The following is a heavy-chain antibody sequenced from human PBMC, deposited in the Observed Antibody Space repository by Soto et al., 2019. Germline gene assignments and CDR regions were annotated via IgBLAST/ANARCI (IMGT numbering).Heavy chain of an antibody. Sequence: PGGSLRLSCAASGFTVSSNYMSWVRQAPGKGLEWVSVIYSGGSTYYADSVKGRFTISRHNSKNTLYLQMNSLRAEDTAVYYCARDRLLRYFDWPEAVDYYYYGMDVWGQGTTVTVSS. CDR2: IYSGGST. J-gene: IGHJ6*02. D-gene: IGHD3-9*01. CDR3: ARDRLLRYFDWPEAVDYYYYGMDV. V-gene: IGHV3-53*04. CDR1: GFTVSSNY.